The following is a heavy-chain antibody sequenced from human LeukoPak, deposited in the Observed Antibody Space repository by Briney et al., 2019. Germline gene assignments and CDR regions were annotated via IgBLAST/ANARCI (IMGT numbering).Heavy chain of an antibody. V-gene: IGHV4-59*01. CDR3: AREDCSGTSCSEHV. CDR2: IYYSGST. D-gene: IGHD2-2*01. CDR1: GDSISSYY. Sequence: SETPSLTCTVSGDSISSYYWSWIRQSPGKGLEWIGYIYYSGSTNYNPSLKSRVTISVDTSKNQCSLKLSSVTAADTAVYYCAREDCSGTSCSEHVWGQGTTVTVSS. J-gene: IGHJ6*02.